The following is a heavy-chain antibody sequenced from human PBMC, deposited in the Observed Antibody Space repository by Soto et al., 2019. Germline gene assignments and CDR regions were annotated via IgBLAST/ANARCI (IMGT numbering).Heavy chain of an antibody. D-gene: IGHD3-10*01. Sequence: SETLSLTCAVYGGSFSGYYWSWIRQPPGKGLEWIGEINHSGSTNYNPSLKSRVTISVDTSKNQFSLKLSSVTAADTAVYYCARGQYYGSGSYLGDWFDPWGQGTLVTVSS. CDR3: ARGQYYGSGSYLGDWFDP. CDR1: GGSFSGYY. CDR2: INHSGST. V-gene: IGHV4-34*01. J-gene: IGHJ5*02.